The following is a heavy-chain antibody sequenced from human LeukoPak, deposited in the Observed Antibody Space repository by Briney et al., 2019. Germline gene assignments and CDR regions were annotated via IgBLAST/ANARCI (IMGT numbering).Heavy chain of an antibody. Sequence: ASVKVSCKASGYTFTSYAMHWVRQAPGQRLEWMGWINAGNGNTKYSQKFQGRVTITRDTSASTACMELSSLRSEDTAVYYCARVGDSTPDAFDIWGQGTMVTVSS. D-gene: IGHD5-12*01. CDR3: ARVGDSTPDAFDI. CDR2: INAGNGNT. V-gene: IGHV1-3*01. J-gene: IGHJ3*02. CDR1: GYTFTSYA.